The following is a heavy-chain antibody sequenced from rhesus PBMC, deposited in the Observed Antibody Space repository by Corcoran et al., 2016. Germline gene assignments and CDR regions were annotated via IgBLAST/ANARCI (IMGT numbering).Heavy chain of an antibody. CDR1: GFSLSTSGMG. CDR3: ARVLTIFGVVDAFDF. CDR2: IYWDDDK. Sequence: QVTLKESGPALVKHTQTLTLTCTFSGFSLSTSGMGLAWLRQPPGTAMEWLASIYWDDDKYYSTYLKSRLTISKDTYKHQGVLTMTNMDPVDTATYYCARVLTIFGVVDAFDFWGQGLRVTVSS. D-gene: IGHD3-3*01. J-gene: IGHJ3*01. V-gene: IGHV2S1*01.